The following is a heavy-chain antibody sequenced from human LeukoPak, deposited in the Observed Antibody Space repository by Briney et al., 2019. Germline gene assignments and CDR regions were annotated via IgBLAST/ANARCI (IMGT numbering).Heavy chain of an antibody. J-gene: IGHJ5*02. D-gene: IGHD3-3*01. Sequence: PGGSLRLSCAASGFTFSDSYMTWVRQAPGKGVECVAYISGSGHDINYSESAKGRFTISRDNAKNSLYLQMNSLRAEDTAVYYCARDRVAYDFWQLQVNWFDPWGQGTLVTVSS. CDR3: ARDRVAYDFWQLQVNWFDP. CDR2: ISGSGHDI. CDR1: GFTFSDSY. V-gene: IGHV3-11*06.